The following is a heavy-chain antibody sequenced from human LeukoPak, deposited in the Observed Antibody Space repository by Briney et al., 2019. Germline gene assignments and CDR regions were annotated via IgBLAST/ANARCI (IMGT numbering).Heavy chain of an antibody. CDR2: ISGSGGST. CDR3: AKVPTDYYGSGSYPYYFDY. Sequence: PGGSLRLSCAASGFTFSSYAMSWVRQAPGKGLEWVSAISGSGGSTYYADSVKGRFTISRDNSKNTLYLQMNSLRAEDTAVYYCAKVPTDYYGSGSYPYYFDYWGQGTLVTVSS. V-gene: IGHV3-23*01. CDR1: GFTFSSYA. D-gene: IGHD3-10*01. J-gene: IGHJ4*02.